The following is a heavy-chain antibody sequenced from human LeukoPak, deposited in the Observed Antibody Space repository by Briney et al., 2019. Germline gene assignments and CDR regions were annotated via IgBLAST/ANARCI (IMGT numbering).Heavy chain of an antibody. CDR2: IWYDGSNK. V-gene: IGHV3-33*01. J-gene: IGHJ4*02. CDR1: GFTFSSYG. CDR3: ARGRAYYYGSGSPDY. D-gene: IGHD3-10*01. Sequence: GRSLRLSCAASGFTFSSYGMHWVRQAPGKGLEGVAVIWYDGSNKYYADSVKGRFTISRDNSKNTLYLQMNSLRAEDTAVYYCARGRAYYYGSGSPDYWGQGTLVTVSS.